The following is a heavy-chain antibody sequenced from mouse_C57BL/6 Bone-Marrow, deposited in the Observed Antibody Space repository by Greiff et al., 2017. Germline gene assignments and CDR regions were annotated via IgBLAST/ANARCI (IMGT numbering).Heavy chain of an antibody. CDR2: IYPGSGST. J-gene: IGHJ1*03. CDR3: ARPYYSNYWYFDV. D-gene: IGHD2-5*01. CDR1: GYTFTSYW. V-gene: IGHV1-55*01. Sequence: VQLQQPGAELVKPGASVKMSCKASGYTFTSYWITWVKQRPGQGLEWIGDIYPGSGSTNYNEKFKSKATLTVDTSSSTAYMQLSSLTSEVSAVYCCARPYYSNYWYFDVWGTRATVTVSS.